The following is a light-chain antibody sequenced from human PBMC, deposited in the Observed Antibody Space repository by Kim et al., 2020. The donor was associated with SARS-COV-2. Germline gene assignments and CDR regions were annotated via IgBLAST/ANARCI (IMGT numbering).Light chain of an antibody. Sequence: SVGDRVTITCRASQSISSWLAWYQQKPGKAPKLLIYKASSLESGVPSRFSGSGSGTEFTLTISSLQPDDFATYYCQQYNRYFGWTFGQGTKVDIK. V-gene: IGKV1-5*03. CDR3: QQYNRYFGWT. CDR2: KAS. CDR1: QSISSW. J-gene: IGKJ1*01.